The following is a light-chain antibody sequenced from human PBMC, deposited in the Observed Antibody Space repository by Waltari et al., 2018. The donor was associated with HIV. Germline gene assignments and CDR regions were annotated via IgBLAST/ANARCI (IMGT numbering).Light chain of an antibody. CDR2: AAS. CDR1: QTVHSN. CDR3: QQYHKWPET. Sequence: EILMTQSPATVSVSPGAGATLSCRASQTVHSNLAWFQQKPGQAPRLLFYAASTRATGLPDRFSASGSGTEFTLTISSLQSEDFAVYFCQQYHKWPETFGQGTKLEIK. V-gene: IGKV3-15*01. J-gene: IGKJ2*01.